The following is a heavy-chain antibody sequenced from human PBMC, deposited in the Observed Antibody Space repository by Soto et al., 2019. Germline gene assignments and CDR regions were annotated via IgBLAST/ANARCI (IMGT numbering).Heavy chain of an antibody. CDR3: ARDVVGATYDAFDI. CDR2: IIPIFGTA. Sequence: QVQLVQSGAEVKKPGSSVKVSCKASGGTFSSYAISWVRQAPGQGLEWMGGIIPIFGTANYAQKFLGRVTITADKSTSTAYMELSSLRSEDTAVYYCARDVVGATYDAFDIWGQGTMVTVSS. J-gene: IGHJ3*02. CDR1: GGTFSSYA. D-gene: IGHD1-26*01. V-gene: IGHV1-69*06.